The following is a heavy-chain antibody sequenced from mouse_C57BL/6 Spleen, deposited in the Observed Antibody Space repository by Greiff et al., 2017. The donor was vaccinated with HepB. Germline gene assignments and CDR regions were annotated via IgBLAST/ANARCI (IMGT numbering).Heavy chain of an antibody. CDR3: AIDGSSPWFAY. J-gene: IGHJ3*01. CDR2: IHPSDSDT. Sequence: QVQLKQPGAELVKPGASVKVSCKASGYTFTSYWMHWVKQRPGQGLEWIGRIHPSDSDTNYNQKFKGKATLTVDKSSSTAYMQLSSLTSEDSAVYYCAIDGSSPWFAYWGQGTLVTVSA. CDR1: GYTFTSYW. V-gene: IGHV1-74*01. D-gene: IGHD1-1*01.